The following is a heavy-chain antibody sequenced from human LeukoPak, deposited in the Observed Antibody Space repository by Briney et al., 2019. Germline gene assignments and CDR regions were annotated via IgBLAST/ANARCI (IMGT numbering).Heavy chain of an antibody. CDR3: AREFLDDSSGYYQHDAFDI. V-gene: IGHV1-18*01. CDR2: ISAYNGNT. D-gene: IGHD3-22*01. Sequence: ASVKVSCKASGYTFTSYGISWVRQAPGQGLEWMGWISAYNGNTNYAQKLQGRVTMTTDTSTSTAYMELRCLRSDDTAVYYCAREFLDDSSGYYQHDAFDIWGQGTMVTVSS. J-gene: IGHJ3*02. CDR1: GYTFTSYG.